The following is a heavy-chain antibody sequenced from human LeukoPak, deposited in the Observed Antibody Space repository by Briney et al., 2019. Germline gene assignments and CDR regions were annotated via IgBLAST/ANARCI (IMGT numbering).Heavy chain of an antibody. CDR2: IYSGGST. Sequence: GGSLRLSCAASGFTVSSNYMSWVRQAPGKGLEWVSVIYSGGSTYYADSVKGRFTISRDNSKNTLYLQMNSLRAEDTAVYYCAGQHSRFGELLYRFYFDYWGQGTLVTVSS. J-gene: IGHJ4*02. V-gene: IGHV3-66*04. CDR3: AGQHSRFGELLYRFYFDY. CDR1: GFTVSSNY. D-gene: IGHD3-10*01.